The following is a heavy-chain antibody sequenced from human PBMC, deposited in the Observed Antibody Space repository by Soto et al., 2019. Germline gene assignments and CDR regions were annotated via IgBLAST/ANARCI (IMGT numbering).Heavy chain of an antibody. CDR1: GYTFTSYY. J-gene: IGHJ4*02. CDR3: AYGSGSCYCSFGY. CDR2: INPSGGST. V-gene: IGHV1-46*01. D-gene: IGHD2-15*01. Sequence: ASVKVSFKASGYTFTSYYMHWVRQAPGQGLEWMGIINPSGGSTSYAQKLQGRVTMTRVXXXXXVXMXLXXXXSEXTAVDYCAYGSGSCYCSFGYWGQGTLVTVSS.